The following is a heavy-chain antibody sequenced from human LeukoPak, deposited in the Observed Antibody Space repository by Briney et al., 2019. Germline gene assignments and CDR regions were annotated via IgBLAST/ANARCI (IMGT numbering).Heavy chain of an antibody. CDR1: GYTFTSYD. Sequence: GASVKVSCKASGYTFTSYDINWVRQATGQGLEWMGWMNPNSGNTGYAQKFQGRVTMTRNTSISTAYMELSSLRSDDTAVYYCTRGNILGHSEWFHSAGDSWGQGTLVTVSS. J-gene: IGHJ5*01. V-gene: IGHV1-8*01. CDR2: MNPNSGNT. CDR3: TRGNILGHSEWFHSAGDS. D-gene: IGHD3-9*01.